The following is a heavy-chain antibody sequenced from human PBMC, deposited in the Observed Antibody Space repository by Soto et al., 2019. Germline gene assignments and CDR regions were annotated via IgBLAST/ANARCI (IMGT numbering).Heavy chain of an antibody. J-gene: IGHJ4*02. Sequence: SETLSLTCAVQGGSFSSGGYSWSWIRQPPGKGLEWIGYIYHSGSTYYNPSLKSRVTISVDRSKNQFSLKLSSVTAADTAVYYCATAPGPYWGQGTLVTVSS. CDR3: ATAPGPY. CDR2: IYHSGST. CDR1: GGSFSSGGYS. V-gene: IGHV4-30-2*01.